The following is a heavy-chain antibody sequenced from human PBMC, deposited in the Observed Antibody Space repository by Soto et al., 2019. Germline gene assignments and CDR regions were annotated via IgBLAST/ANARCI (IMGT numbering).Heavy chain of an antibody. V-gene: IGHV1-8*01. CDR2: MNPNSGNT. D-gene: IGHD3-3*01. CDR1: GYTFTRYD. J-gene: IGHJ5*02. Sequence: QVQLVQSGAEVKKPGASVKVSCKASGYTFTRYDINWVRQATGQGLEWMGWMNPNSGNTGYAQKFQGRVTMTRNTSLSTAYMELRSLRSEDTAVYYCARGLEWSRSLDPWGQGTLVTVSS. CDR3: ARGLEWSRSLDP.